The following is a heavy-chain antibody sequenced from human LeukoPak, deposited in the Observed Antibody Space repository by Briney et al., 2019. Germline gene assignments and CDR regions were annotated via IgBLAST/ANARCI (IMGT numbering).Heavy chain of an antibody. V-gene: IGHV3-15*01. Sequence: GGSLRLSCAASGFAFSNAWMSWVRQAPGKGLEWVGRIKSKTDGGTTDYAAPVKGRFTISRDDSKNTLYLQMNSLKTEDTAVYYCTTEGYYGSGSYSDYWGQGTLVTVSS. CDR2: IKSKTDGGTT. CDR3: TTEGYYGSGSYSDY. D-gene: IGHD3-10*01. J-gene: IGHJ4*02. CDR1: GFAFSNAW.